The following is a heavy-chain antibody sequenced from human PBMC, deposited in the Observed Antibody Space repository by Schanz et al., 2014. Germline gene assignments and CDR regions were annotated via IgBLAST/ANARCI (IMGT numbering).Heavy chain of an antibody. V-gene: IGHV3-74*02. CDR1: GFTFSSYW. CDR3: ARPLGPNYYYYGLDV. J-gene: IGHJ6*02. CDR2: INNDGSTT. Sequence: LVESGGGVVQPGRSLRLSCAASGFTFSSYWMHWVRQAPGKGLVWVSRINNDGSTTIYADSVKGRFTISRDNAKNTLYLQMNSPRAEDTAVYYCARPLGPNYYYYGLDVWGQGTTVTVSS.